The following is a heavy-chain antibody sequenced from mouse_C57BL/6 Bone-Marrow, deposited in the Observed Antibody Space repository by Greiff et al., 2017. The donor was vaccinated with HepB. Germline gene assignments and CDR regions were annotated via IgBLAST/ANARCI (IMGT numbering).Heavy chain of an antibody. CDR3: ASPYGVAPGYFDV. Sequence: VQLQQSGAELVKPGASVKLSCTASGFNIKDYHMHWVKQRTEQGLEWIGRIDPEDGETKYAPKFQGKATITADTSSNTAYLQLSSLTSEDTAVYYCASPYGVAPGYFDVWGTGTTVTVSS. V-gene: IGHV14-2*01. D-gene: IGHD1-1*01. CDR1: GFNIKDYH. CDR2: IDPEDGET. J-gene: IGHJ1*03.